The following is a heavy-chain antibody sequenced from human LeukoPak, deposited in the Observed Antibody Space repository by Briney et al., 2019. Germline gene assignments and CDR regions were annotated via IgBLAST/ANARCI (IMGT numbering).Heavy chain of an antibody. V-gene: IGHV3-7*03. CDR3: AKTGTLGANTAMVSYYYYYYMDV. Sequence: PEGSLRLSCAASGFTFSSYWMSWVRQAPGKGLEWVANIKQDGSEKYYVDSVKGRFTISRDNAKNSLYLQMNSLRAEDTAVYYCAKTGTLGANTAMVSYYYYYYMDVWGKGTTVTVSS. CDR1: GFTFSSYW. D-gene: IGHD5-18*01. J-gene: IGHJ6*03. CDR2: IKQDGSEK.